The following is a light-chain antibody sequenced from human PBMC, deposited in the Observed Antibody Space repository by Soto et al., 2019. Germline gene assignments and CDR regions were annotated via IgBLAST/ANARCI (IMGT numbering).Light chain of an antibody. J-gene: IGKJ4*01. V-gene: IGKV1-33*01. CDR2: NAS. CDR3: QQSDNLP. Sequence: DVQMTQSPSSLSASVGDRVTITRQASQDISNYLNWYQQKPGKAPKLLIYNASNLKTGDTRKISGSGYETDFTFTISSLQPEEIATYYCQQSDNLPLGGGTKVEFK. CDR1: QDISNY.